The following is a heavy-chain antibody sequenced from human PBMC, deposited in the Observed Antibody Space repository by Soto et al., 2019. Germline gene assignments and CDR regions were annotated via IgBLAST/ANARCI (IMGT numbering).Heavy chain of an antibody. J-gene: IGHJ4*02. CDR3: TTDPGDYEDF. CDR2: INNRVDGGAA. CDR1: GITFTNAW. D-gene: IGHD4-17*01. Sequence: EVQLVESGGDLVKPGGCLRLSCAASGITFTNAWMSWVRQAPGKGLEWVGRINNRVDGGAADYAAPVRGRFTNSRDDSTDTLFLQLNNLEAEDTAVYYCTTDPGDYEDFWGQGTLVTVSS. V-gene: IGHV3-15*01.